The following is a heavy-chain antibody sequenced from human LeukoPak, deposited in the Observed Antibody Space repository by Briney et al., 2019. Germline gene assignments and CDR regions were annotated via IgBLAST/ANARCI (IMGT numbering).Heavy chain of an antibody. D-gene: IGHD6-13*01. J-gene: IGHJ4*02. CDR3: ARDVSAGYSSSWYFDY. CDR1: GFTFSSYS. Sequence: GGSLRLSCAASGFTFSSYSMNWVRQAPGKGLEWVSSISSSSSYIYYADSVKGRFTISRDNAKNSLYLQMNSLRAEDTAVYYCARDVSAGYSSSWYFDYWGQGTLVTVSS. V-gene: IGHV3-21*01. CDR2: ISSSSSYI.